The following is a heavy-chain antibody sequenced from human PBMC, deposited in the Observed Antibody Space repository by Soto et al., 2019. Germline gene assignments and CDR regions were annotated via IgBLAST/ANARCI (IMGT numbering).Heavy chain of an antibody. V-gene: IGHV5-10-1*01. J-gene: IGHJ4*02. CDR3: ARSPYSGSYFDY. Sequence: VESLKISCKGSGYSFTSYWISWVRQMPGKGLEWMGRIDPSDSYTNYSPSFQGHVTISADKSISTAYLQWSSLKASETAMYYCARSPYSGSYFDYWGQGTLVTVSS. CDR2: IDPSDSYT. CDR1: GYSFTSYW. D-gene: IGHD1-26*01.